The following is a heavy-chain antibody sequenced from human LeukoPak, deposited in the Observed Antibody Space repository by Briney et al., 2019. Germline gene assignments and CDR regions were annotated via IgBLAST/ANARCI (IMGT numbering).Heavy chain of an antibody. D-gene: IGHD3-22*01. V-gene: IGHV4-59*01. Sequence: SETLSLTCTVSGGSISSYYWSWIRQPPGKGLEWIGYIYYSGSTNYNPSLKSRVTISVDTSKNQFSLELSSVTAADTAVYYCARADYYDSSGYLGYYYYYGMDVWGQGTTVTVSS. CDR2: IYYSGST. CDR1: GGSISSYY. J-gene: IGHJ6*02. CDR3: ARADYYDSSGYLGYYYYYGMDV.